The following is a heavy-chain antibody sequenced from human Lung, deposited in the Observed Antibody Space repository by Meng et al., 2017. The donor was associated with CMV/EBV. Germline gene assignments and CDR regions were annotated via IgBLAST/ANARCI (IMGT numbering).Heavy chain of an antibody. Sequence: SCAASGFTFSSYGMHWVRQAPGKGLEWVAVIWYDGSNKYYADSVKGRFTISRDNSKNTLYLQMNSLRAEDTAVYYCAKDRAPPEDYYFDYWGQGXLVTVSS. J-gene: IGHJ4*02. CDR1: GFTFSSYG. V-gene: IGHV3-33*06. CDR3: AKDRAPPEDYYFDY. CDR2: IWYDGSNK. D-gene: IGHD1-26*01.